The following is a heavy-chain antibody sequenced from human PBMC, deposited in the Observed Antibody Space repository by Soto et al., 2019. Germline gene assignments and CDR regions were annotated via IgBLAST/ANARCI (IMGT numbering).Heavy chain of an antibody. Sequence: GGSLRLSCAASGFTFSSYSMSWVRQAPGKGLQWVSYIHSSSSTIKYADSVKGRFTISRDNAKNSLYLQMNSLRDEDTAVYYCAKITTSNYGPFDYWGQGTLVTVSS. D-gene: IGHD4-4*01. CDR1: GFTFSSYS. CDR2: IHSSSSTI. J-gene: IGHJ4*02. V-gene: IGHV3-48*02. CDR3: AKITTSNYGPFDY.